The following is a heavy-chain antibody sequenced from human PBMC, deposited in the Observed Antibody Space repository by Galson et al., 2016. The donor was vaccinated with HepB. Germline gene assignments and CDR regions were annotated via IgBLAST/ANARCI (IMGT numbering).Heavy chain of an antibody. V-gene: IGHV3-21*01. Sequence: ASGFTFRSAPMNWLRQAPGKGPEWVSSISGGSLYIYSRDSVKGRSTISRDNDKNAVYLQMNNLRAEDTALYYFARERTPLGRFDPWGQGTLVTVSS. J-gene: IGHJ5*02. CDR2: ISGGSLYI. D-gene: IGHD7-27*01. CDR3: ARERTPLGRFDP. CDR1: GFTFRSAP.